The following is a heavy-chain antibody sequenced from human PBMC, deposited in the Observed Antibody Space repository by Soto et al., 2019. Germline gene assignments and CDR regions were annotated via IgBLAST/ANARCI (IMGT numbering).Heavy chain of an antibody. Sequence: SETLSLTCTVSGGSLGSYYWSWIRQPPGKGREWIGYVFYNGKANYNASLKSRVSISRDTSNYQFSLKLSSVTAADTAVYYCARDGEGRMNKNPYYYNGMDVWGPGTTVTVSS. J-gene: IGHJ6*02. V-gene: IGHV4-59*01. D-gene: IGHD2-21*01. CDR1: GGSLGSYY. CDR3: ARDGEGRMNKNPYYYNGMDV. CDR2: VFYNGKA.